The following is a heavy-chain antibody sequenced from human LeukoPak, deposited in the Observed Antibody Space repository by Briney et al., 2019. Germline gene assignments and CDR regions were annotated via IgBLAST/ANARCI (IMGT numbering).Heavy chain of an antibody. J-gene: IGHJ6*04. CDR3: AELGITMIGGV. CDR1: GFTFSRHW. V-gene: IGHV3-7*01. Sequence: QTGGSLRLSCEASGFTFSRHWLTWVRQAPGKGLEWVGNIDGAGGEKHYVDSVKGRFTISRDNAKNSLYLQMNSLRAEDTAVYYCAELGITMIGGVWGKGTTVTISS. D-gene: IGHD3-10*02. CDR2: IDGAGGEK.